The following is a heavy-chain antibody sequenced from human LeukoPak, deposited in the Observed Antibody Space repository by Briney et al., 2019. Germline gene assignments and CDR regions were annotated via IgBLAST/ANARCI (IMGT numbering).Heavy chain of an antibody. CDR1: GFTFSTYA. CDR2: VSYDGSNK. Sequence: PGGSLRLSCAASGFTFSTYAMHWVRQAPGKGLEWVAIVSYDGSNKYYADSVRGRFTISRDNSKNTLYLQMNSLRPEDTSMYYCARGTLRNFDYWGRGTLVTVSS. J-gene: IGHJ4*02. CDR3: ARGTLRNFDY. V-gene: IGHV3-30*04. D-gene: IGHD2-15*01.